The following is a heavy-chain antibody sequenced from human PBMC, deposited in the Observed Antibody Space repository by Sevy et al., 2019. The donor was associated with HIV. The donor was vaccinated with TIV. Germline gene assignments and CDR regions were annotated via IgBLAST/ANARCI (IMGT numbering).Heavy chain of an antibody. Sequence: ASVKVSCKVSGYTLAKFSIHWVRQAPGKGLEWMTSFDPEDGDPEDGKRIYAQKFLGRVTMTEDTSTDTAYMELSSLRSDDTAVYYWATTKDYYDSSGYPFDYWGQGTLVTVSS. V-gene: IGHV1-24*01. CDR1: GYTLAKFS. J-gene: IGHJ4*02. CDR2: FDPEDGDPEDGKR. CDR3: ATTKDYYDSSGYPFDY. D-gene: IGHD3-22*01.